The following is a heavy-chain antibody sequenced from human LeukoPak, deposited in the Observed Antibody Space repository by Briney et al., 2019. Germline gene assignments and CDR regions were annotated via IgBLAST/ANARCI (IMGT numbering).Heavy chain of an antibody. V-gene: IGHV1-24*01. CDR1: GYTFTSYY. J-gene: IGHJ4*02. CDR2: FDPEDGET. CDR3: ASYYGSALAFDY. D-gene: IGHD3-10*01. Sequence: GASVKVSCKASGYTFTSYYMHWVRQAPGKGLEWMGGFDPEDGETIYAQKFQGRVTMTEDTSTDTAYMELSSLRSEDTAVYYCASYYGSALAFDYWGQGTLVTVSS.